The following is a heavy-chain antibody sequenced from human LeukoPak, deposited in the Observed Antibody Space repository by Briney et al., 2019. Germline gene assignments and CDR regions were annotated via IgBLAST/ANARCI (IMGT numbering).Heavy chain of an antibody. CDR3: TRVSIHGYSDY. D-gene: IGHD3-16*02. V-gene: IGHV4-59*01. CDR2: IFYSGST. CDR1: GGSISSYY. J-gene: IGHJ4*02. Sequence: SETLSLTCTVSGGSISSYYWSWMRQPPGKGLEWIGYIFYSGSTKYNPSLKSRVSISVDMSRSQFPLKLNSVTAADTAMYYCTRVSIHGYSDYWGQGTLVTVSS.